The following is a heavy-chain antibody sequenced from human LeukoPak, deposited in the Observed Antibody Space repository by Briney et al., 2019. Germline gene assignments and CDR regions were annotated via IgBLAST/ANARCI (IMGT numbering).Heavy chain of an antibody. CDR2: ISASGGST. Sequence: GGSPRLSCAASGFTFSSYTMSWVRQAPGKGLEWVSAISASGGSTYYADSVKGRFTISRDNSKNTLYLQMNSLRAEDTAVYYCAKAWSSGWYLQPFDYWGQGTLVPVSS. V-gene: IGHV3-23*01. CDR1: GFTFSSYT. J-gene: IGHJ4*02. CDR3: AKAWSSGWYLQPFDY. D-gene: IGHD6-19*01.